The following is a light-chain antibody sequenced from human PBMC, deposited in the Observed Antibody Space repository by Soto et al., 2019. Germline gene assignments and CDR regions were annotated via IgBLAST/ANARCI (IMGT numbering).Light chain of an antibody. J-gene: IGKJ1*01. Sequence: EIVLTQSPGTLPLSPGERATLSCRASQSVSSSYLAWYQQKPGQAPRLLIYGASSRATGIPDRVSGSGSGTDFTLTISRLEPEDFAVYYCQQYGSSPWTFGQGTKVDIK. CDR3: QQYGSSPWT. CDR1: QSVSSSY. V-gene: IGKV3-20*01. CDR2: GAS.